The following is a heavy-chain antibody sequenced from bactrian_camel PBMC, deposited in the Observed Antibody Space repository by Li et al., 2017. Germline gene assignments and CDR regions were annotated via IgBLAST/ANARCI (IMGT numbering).Heavy chain of an antibody. D-gene: IGHD2*01. V-gene: IGHV3S55*01. CDR3: AADFVWTTPGNLCPRADEYNY. CDR2: IDSRGTT. CDR1: EVSVRTYC. Sequence: VQLVESGGASVQAGKSLTLSCTTSEVSVRTYCMAWFRQAPGKEREGVARIDSRGTTEYVDSVKGRFTISKDNAKNIYYLQMDSLKPEDTATYYCAADFVWTTPGNLCPRADEYNYWGQGTQVTVS. J-gene: IGHJ4*01.